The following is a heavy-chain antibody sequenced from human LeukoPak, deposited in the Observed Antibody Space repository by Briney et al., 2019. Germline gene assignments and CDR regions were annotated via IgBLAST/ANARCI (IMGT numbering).Heavy chain of an antibody. J-gene: IGHJ4*02. Sequence: PSETLSLTCTVSGGSISSSSYYWSWIRQPPGKGLEWIGYIYYSGSTNYNPSLKSRVTISVDTSKNQFSLKLSSVTAADTAMYYCARVSRGNSVGGDYWGQGTLVTVSS. CDR2: IYYSGST. CDR1: GGSISSSSYY. D-gene: IGHD4-23*01. V-gene: IGHV4-61*01. CDR3: ARVSRGNSVGGDY.